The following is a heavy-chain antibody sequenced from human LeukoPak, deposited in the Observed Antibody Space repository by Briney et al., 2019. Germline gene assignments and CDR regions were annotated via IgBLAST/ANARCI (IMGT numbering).Heavy chain of an antibody. Sequence: SETLSLTCTVSGGSISDYYCNWIRQPPGKGLEWIGYISSSGPTNYNPSLKSRVTASADTSRNQFSLKLSSVTAADTAVYYCAKWEAAYEAFSIWGQGTMVTVSS. CDR3: AKWEAAYEAFSI. V-gene: IGHV4-4*09. D-gene: IGHD2-21*01. J-gene: IGHJ3*02. CDR1: GGSISDYY. CDR2: ISSSGPT.